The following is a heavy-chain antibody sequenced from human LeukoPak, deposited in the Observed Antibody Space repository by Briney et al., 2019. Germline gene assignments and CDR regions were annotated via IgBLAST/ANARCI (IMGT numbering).Heavy chain of an antibody. V-gene: IGHV1-46*01. CDR2: INPSAGTT. CDR3: ARDGLWFGELLYLDY. CDR1: GNTFTNYY. Sequence: ASVKVSCKASGNTFTNYYMHWVRQAPGQGPEWMGIINPSAGTTTYAQKFQGRVTMTRDTSTSTVYMELSSLRSEDTAVYYCARDGLWFGELLYLDYWGQGTLVTVSS. D-gene: IGHD3-10*01. J-gene: IGHJ4*02.